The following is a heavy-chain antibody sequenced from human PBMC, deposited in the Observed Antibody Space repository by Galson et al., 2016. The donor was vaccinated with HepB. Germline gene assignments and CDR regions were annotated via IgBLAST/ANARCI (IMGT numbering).Heavy chain of an antibody. Sequence: SCAASGFTFSDYYMSWIRQAPGKGLEWVSYISSSGLSIIKYADSVKGRFTISRDNAKNSVYLHMISLTPEDTAVYYCARGASGSPRLARVNFDYWGQGALVTVSS. CDR1: GFTFSDYY. D-gene: IGHD6-6*01. CDR2: ISSSGLSII. V-gene: IGHV3-11*01. J-gene: IGHJ4*02. CDR3: ARGASGSPRLARVNFDY.